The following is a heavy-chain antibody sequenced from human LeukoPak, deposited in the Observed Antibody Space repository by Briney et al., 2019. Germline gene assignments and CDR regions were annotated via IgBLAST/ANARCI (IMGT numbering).Heavy chain of an antibody. J-gene: IGHJ5*02. Sequence: ASVKVSCKASGYTFTSYGISWVRQAPGQGLEWMGWISAYNGNTNCAQKLQGRVTMTTDTSTSTAYMDLRSLRSDDTAVYYCARTTFYGSGSYFDPWGQGTLVTVSS. V-gene: IGHV1-18*01. D-gene: IGHD3-10*01. CDR1: GYTFTSYG. CDR2: ISAYNGNT. CDR3: ARTTFYGSGSYFDP.